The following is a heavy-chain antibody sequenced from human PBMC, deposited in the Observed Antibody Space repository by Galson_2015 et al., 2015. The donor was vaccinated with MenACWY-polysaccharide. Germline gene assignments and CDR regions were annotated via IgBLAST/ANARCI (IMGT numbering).Heavy chain of an antibody. J-gene: IGHJ4*02. CDR1: GFTFSTYA. CDR2: ISNRGVT. CDR3: VKDRGPIFGDY. D-gene: IGHD3-10*01. V-gene: IGHV3-23*01. Sequence: GSLRLSCAASGFTFSTYAMSWVRQAPGKGLDWVSTISNRGVTYYADSVQGRFTISRDNSDDTVHLQMSGLRAEDTAIYFCVKDRGPIFGDYWGQGALVAVPS.